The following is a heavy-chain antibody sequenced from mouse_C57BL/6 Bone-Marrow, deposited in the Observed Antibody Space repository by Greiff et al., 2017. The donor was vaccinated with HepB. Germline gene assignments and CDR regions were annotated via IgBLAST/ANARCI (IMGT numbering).Heavy chain of an antibody. CDR2: IDPENGDT. CDR1: GFNIKDDY. V-gene: IGHV14-4*01. Sequence: EVKLMESGAELVRPGASVKLSCTASGFNIKDDYMHWVKQRPEQGLEWIGWIDPENGDTEYASKFQGKATITADTSSNTAYLQLSSLTSEDTAVYYCTSMITDYFDYWGQGTTLTVSS. CDR3: TSMITDYFDY. D-gene: IGHD2-4*01. J-gene: IGHJ2*01.